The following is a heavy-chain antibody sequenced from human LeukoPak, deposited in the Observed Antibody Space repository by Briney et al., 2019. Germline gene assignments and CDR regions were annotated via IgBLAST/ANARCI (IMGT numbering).Heavy chain of an antibody. CDR2: ISSSGSYI. CDR3: ARDEYASSPGYFDY. CDR1: GFTLSSYS. J-gene: IGHJ4*02. V-gene: IGHV3-21*01. Sequence: GGSLRLSCAASGFTLSSYSMNWVRQAPGKGLEWVSCISSSGSYIYYAGSVKGRFAISRDNAKNSLYLQMNNLRAEDTAVYYCARDEYASSPGYFDYWGQGTLLTVSS. D-gene: IGHD6-6*01.